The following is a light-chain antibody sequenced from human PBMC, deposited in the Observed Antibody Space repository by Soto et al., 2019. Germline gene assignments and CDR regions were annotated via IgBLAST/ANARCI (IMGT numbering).Light chain of an antibody. CDR1: QSVSSY. J-gene: IGKJ4*01. Sequence: EIVLTQSPATLSLSPGERATLSCRASQSVSSYLAWYQQKPGQAPRLLIYDASNRATGIPARFSGSGSGTDFTLTISSLEPEDFAVYCCQQRSNWLTFGGGTKV. V-gene: IGKV3-11*01. CDR3: QQRSNWLT. CDR2: DAS.